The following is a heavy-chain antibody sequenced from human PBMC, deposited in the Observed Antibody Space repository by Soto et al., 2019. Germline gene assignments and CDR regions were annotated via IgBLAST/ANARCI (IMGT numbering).Heavy chain of an antibody. V-gene: IGHV4-34*01. CDR2: IHHDGST. D-gene: IGHD2-21*02. J-gene: IGHJ4*02. CDR1: GGSSSSHS. CDR3: ATYDVGTIIQDY. Sequence: SETLSLTCAISGGSSSSHSKSWVRQPPGKGLEWIEEIHHDGSTNYNPSLKSRVTISGDTSKNHFSLELSSVTAADTAVYYCATYDVGTIIQDYWGQGTLVTVS.